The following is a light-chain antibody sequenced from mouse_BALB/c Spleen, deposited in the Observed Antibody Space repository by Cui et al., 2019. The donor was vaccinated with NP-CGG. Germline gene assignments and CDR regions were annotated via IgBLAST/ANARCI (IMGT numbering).Light chain of an antibody. V-gene: IGLV1*01. CDR1: TGAVTTSNY. CDR2: GTN. CDR3: ALWYSNHWV. J-gene: IGLJ1*01. Sequence: AVVTQESALTTSPGETVTLTCRSSTGAVTTSNYANWVQEKPDHLFTGLIGGTNNRPPGVPARFSGSLIGDKAALTITGAQTEDEAIYFCALWYSNHWVFGGGNKLTVL.